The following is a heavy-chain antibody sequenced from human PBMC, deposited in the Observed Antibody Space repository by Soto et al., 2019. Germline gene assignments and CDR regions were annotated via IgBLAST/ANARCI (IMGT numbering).Heavy chain of an antibody. CDR1: GFTFGSYA. CDR2: VTYSGANT. J-gene: IGHJ4*02. CDR3: ATPSLSTGGYSSFDS. V-gene: IGHV3-23*01. D-gene: IGHD1-26*01. Sequence: EVHLLESGGGLVQPGGSLRRSCAASGFTFGSYAMSWVRQAPGKGLEWVSLVTYSGANTYYAGSVTGRFTISRDNSRNTLYVQMSSLRVEDTAVYYCATPSLSTGGYSSFDSWGRGTLVTVSS.